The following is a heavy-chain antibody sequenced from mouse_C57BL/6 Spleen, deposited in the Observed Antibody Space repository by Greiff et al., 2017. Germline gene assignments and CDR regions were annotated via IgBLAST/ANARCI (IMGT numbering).Heavy chain of an antibody. J-gene: IGHJ4*01. CDR3: ERHDAYEYDVGAMDY. Sequence: EVQVVESGGDLVKPGGSLKLSCAASGFTFSSYGMSWVRQTPDKRLEWVATISSGGSYTYYPDSVKGRITISRDNAKNTLYLQMSSLTSEDTAMYYCERHDAYEYDVGAMDYWGQGTSVTVSS. CDR1: GFTFSSYG. CDR2: ISSGGSYT. V-gene: IGHV5-6*01. D-gene: IGHD2-4*01.